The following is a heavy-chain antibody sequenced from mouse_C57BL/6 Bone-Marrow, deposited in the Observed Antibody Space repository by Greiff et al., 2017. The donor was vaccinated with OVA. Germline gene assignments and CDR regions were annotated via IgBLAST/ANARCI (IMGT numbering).Heavy chain of an antibody. CDR2: ISSGSSTI. J-gene: IGHJ3*01. CDR1: GFTFSDYG. V-gene: IGHV5-17*01. D-gene: IGHD2-3*01. CDR3: ARWRWLPPPY. Sequence: EVNVVESGGGLVKPGGSLKLSCAASGFTFSDYGMHWVRQAPEKGLEWVAYISSGSSTIYYADTVKGRFTISRDNAKNTLFLQMTSLRSEDTAMYYCARWRWLPPPYWGQGTLVTVSA.